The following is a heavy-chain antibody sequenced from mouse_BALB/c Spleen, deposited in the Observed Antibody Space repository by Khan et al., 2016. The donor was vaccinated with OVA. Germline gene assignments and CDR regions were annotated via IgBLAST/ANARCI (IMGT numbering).Heavy chain of an antibody. CDR2: ISSGSSTI. J-gene: IGHJ2*01. D-gene: IGHD6-2*01. CDR3: AKESNCDC. CDR1: GFTFSRFG. Sequence: EVELVESGGGLVQPGGSRKLSCAASGFTFSRFGMHWVRQAPEKGLEWVAYISSGSSTIYYGDTVKGRFTISRDNPKNTLFLQMTSLRSEDTARYYCAKESNCDCWGRGTTLTVSA. V-gene: IGHV5-17*02.